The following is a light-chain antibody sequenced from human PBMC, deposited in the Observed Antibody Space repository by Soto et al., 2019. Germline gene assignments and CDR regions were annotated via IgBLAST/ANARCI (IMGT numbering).Light chain of an antibody. Sequence: DIQMTQSPSSLSASVGDRVTITCRASQSFSNYLNWYQQKPGKAPELLIYAASSLQSGVPSRFSGSGSGTDITNTINSLHPEDFASYYCQQRYSTPPLTFGGGTKLEI. CDR3: QQRYSTPPLT. CDR2: AAS. V-gene: IGKV1-39*01. CDR1: QSFSNY. J-gene: IGKJ4*01.